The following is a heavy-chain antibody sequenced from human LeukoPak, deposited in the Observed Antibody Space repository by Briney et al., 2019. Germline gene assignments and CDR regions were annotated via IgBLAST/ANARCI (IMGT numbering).Heavy chain of an antibody. Sequence: PGGSLRLSCAASGFTFSNFAMTWVRQAPGKGLEWVSSITGSHGPTYNTDSVKGRFTISRDNSQNTLYLQMNSLRAEDTAVYYCTKDLNGDYVGAFDPWGQGTLVTVSS. J-gene: IGHJ5*02. CDR1: GFTFSNFA. V-gene: IGHV3-23*01. D-gene: IGHD4-17*01. CDR2: ITGSHGPT. CDR3: TKDLNGDYVGAFDP.